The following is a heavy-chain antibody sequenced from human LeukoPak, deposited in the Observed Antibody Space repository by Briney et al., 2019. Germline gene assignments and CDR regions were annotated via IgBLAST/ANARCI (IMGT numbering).Heavy chain of an antibody. V-gene: IGHV3-30*02. CDR2: IRYDGSNK. Sequence: GGSLRLSCAASGFTFSSYGMHWVRQAPGKGLEWVAFIRYDGSNKYYADSVKGRFTISRDNSKNTLYLQMNSLRAEDTAVYYCAKDRERDIVVVPAASSWFGPWGQGTLVTVSS. CDR1: GFTFSSYG. CDR3: AKDRERDIVVVPAASSWFGP. D-gene: IGHD2-2*01. J-gene: IGHJ5*02.